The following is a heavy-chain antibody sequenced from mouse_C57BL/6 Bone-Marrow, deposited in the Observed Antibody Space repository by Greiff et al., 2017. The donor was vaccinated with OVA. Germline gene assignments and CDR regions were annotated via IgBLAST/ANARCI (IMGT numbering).Heavy chain of an antibody. J-gene: IGHJ4*01. CDR1: GYTFTDYN. CDR2: INPNNGGT. D-gene: IGHD2-5*01. V-gene: IGHV1-22*01. Sequence: EVKLQESGPELVKPGASVKMSCKASGYTFTDYNMHWVKQSHGKSLEWIGYINPNNGGTSYNQKFKGKATLTVNKSSSTAYMELRSLTSEDSAVYYCASPTYYSTHAMDYWGQGTSVTVSS. CDR3: ASPTYYSTHAMDY.